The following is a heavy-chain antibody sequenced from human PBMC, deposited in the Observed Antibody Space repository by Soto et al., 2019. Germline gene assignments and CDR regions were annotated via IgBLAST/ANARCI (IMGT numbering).Heavy chain of an antibody. D-gene: IGHD6-19*01. Sequence: QVQLVQSGAEVKKPGASVKVSCKASGYTFTSYGISWVRQAPGQGLEWMGWISAYNGNKNYAQKLQGRVTMTTDASTSTADMELRSLRSDDRAVYYCARDRWLVPYHRMDVWGQGTTVTVSS. CDR1: GYTFTSYG. J-gene: IGHJ6*02. CDR3: ARDRWLVPYHRMDV. V-gene: IGHV1-18*01. CDR2: ISAYNGNK.